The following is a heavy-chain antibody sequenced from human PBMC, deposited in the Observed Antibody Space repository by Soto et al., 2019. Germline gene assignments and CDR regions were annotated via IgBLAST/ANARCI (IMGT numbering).Heavy chain of an antibody. J-gene: IGHJ4*02. D-gene: IGHD3-22*01. CDR3: ARVETGYYDSSGNFDY. CDR1: GGSISSYY. CDR2: IYYSGST. Sequence: SETLSLTCTVSGGSISSYYWSWIRQPPGKGLEWIGYIYYSGSTNYNPSFKSRVTISVDTSKNQFSLKLSSVTAADTAVYYCARVETGYYDSSGNFDYWGQGTLVTVSS. V-gene: IGHV4-59*01.